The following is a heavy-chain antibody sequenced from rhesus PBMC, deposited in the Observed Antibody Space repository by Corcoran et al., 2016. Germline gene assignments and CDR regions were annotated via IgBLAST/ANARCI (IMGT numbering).Heavy chain of an antibody. V-gene: IGHV2-1*01. CDR1: GFSLSTSGMA. J-gene: IGHJ4*01. D-gene: IGHD5-24*01. CDR2: ISWDDDK. Sequence: QVTLKESGPALVKPAQTLTLTCTFSGFSLSTSGMAVGWIRQPSRNTLEWLAHISWDDDKCYSTSLKSKLTISKDTYKNQVVLTIANMDPVDTATYYCARRYSGYSYGYFDSWGQGVLVTVSS. CDR3: ARRYSGYSYGYFDS.